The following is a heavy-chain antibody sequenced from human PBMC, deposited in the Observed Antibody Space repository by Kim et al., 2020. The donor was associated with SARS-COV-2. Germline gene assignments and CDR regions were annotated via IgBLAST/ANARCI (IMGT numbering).Heavy chain of an antibody. Sequence: GGSLRLSCAASGFTFSNAWMSWVRQAPGKGLEWVGRIKSKTDGGTTDYAAPVKGRFTISRDDSKNTLYLQMNSLKTEDTAVYYCTTDSTQGSGWYPDYWGQGTLVTVSS. J-gene: IGHJ4*02. CDR2: IKSKTDGGTT. D-gene: IGHD6-19*01. CDR1: GFTFSNAW. CDR3: TTDSTQGSGWYPDY. V-gene: IGHV3-15*01.